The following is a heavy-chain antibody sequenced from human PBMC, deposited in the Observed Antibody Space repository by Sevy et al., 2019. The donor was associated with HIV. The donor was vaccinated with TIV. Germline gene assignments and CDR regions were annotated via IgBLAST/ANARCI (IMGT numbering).Heavy chain of an antibody. J-gene: IGHJ4*02. Sequence: GGSLRLSCAASGFTFSSNSMNWVPQAPGKGLEWVSYISSSSSTIYYADSVKGRFTISRDNAKNSLYLQMNSLRDEDTAVYYCAREAQTTVVTQFDYWGQGTLVTVSS. CDR3: AREAQTTVVTQFDY. CDR1: GFTFSSNS. CDR2: ISSSSSTI. V-gene: IGHV3-48*02. D-gene: IGHD4-17*01.